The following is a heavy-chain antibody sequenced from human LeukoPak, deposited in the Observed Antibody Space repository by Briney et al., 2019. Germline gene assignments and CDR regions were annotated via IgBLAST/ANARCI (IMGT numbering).Heavy chain of an antibody. CDR2: IYHSGST. J-gene: IGHJ4*02. CDR1: GGSISSSNW. V-gene: IGHV4-4*02. Sequence: TASETLSLTCAVSGGSISSSNWWSWVRQPPGKGLEWIGEIYHSGSTNYNPSLKSRVTISVDTSKNQFSLKLSSVTAADTAVYYCARVSSARQPCLRYWGQGTLVTVSS. CDR3: ARVSSARQPCLRY. D-gene: IGHD6-6*01.